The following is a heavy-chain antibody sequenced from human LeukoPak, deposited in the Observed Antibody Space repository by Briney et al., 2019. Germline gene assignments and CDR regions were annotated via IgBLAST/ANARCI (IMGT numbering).Heavy chain of an antibody. CDR2: IYPCDSDT. V-gene: IGHV5-51*01. D-gene: IGHD6-13*01. CDR3: ARLKGFQLVEGPYYFDY. J-gene: IGHJ4*02. CDR1: GYSFTSYW. Sequence: GESLKISCKGFGYSFTSYWYGWVRQMPGKGLEWLGIIYPCDSDTRYSPSFQGQVTISADKSISTAYLQWSSLKASDTAMYYCARLKGFQLVEGPYYFDYWGQGTLVTVSS.